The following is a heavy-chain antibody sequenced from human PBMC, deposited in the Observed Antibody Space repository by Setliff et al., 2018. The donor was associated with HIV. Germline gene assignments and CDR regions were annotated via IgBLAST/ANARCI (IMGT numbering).Heavy chain of an antibody. D-gene: IGHD5-12*01. J-gene: IGHJ3*02. Sequence: ASVKVSCKASGYTLTTFGISWVRQVPGQGLEWMGWINTETGNPMYAQGFKGRFVFSLDTSVSTAYLQINSLTPDDGGVYYCAVDRHAFDIWGQGTVVTVSS. CDR1: GYTLTTFG. CDR2: INTETGNP. CDR3: AVDRHAFDI. V-gene: IGHV7-4-1*02.